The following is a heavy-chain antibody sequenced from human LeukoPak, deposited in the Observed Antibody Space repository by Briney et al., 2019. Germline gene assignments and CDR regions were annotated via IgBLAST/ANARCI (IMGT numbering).Heavy chain of an antibody. CDR1: GFDFSSHA. Sequence: GGSLRLSCVASGFDFSSHAMTWVRQAPGKGLEWVSSFNDTGSSTYYADSVKGRFTISRDNSKNTLYLQMNSLRAEDTAVYYCAKPYGSGSYYFDYWGQGTLVTVSS. CDR2: FNDTGSST. D-gene: IGHD3-10*01. V-gene: IGHV3-23*01. CDR3: AKPYGSGSYYFDY. J-gene: IGHJ4*02.